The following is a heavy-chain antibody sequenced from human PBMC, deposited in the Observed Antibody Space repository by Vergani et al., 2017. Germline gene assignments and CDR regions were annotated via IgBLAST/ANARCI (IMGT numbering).Heavy chain of an antibody. Sequence: VQLVESGGGVVQPGRSLRLSCAASGFTFSSYGMHWVRQAPGKGLEWVSGISWNSGSIGYADSVKGRFTISRDNAKNSLYLQMNSLRAEDTAIYYCAKGRCYDSSGSLDYWGQGTLVTVSS. CDR2: ISWNSGSI. CDR3: AKGRCYDSSGSLDY. V-gene: IGHV3-9*01. CDR1: GFTFSSYG. D-gene: IGHD3-22*01. J-gene: IGHJ4*02.